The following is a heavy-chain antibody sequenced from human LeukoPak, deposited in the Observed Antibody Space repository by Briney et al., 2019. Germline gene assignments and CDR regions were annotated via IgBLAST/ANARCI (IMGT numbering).Heavy chain of an antibody. CDR2: ISPTSGHI. Sequence: GGSLRLSCAASGFTFNTYSMNWVRQAPGEGLEWVSSISPTSGHIYYADSVKGRFTISRDNAKNSLYLQMNSLRAEDTAVYYCASGITDFWSGQGKDAFDIWGQGTMVTVSS. V-gene: IGHV3-21*01. D-gene: IGHD3-3*01. J-gene: IGHJ3*02. CDR1: GFTFNTYS. CDR3: ASGITDFWSGQGKDAFDI.